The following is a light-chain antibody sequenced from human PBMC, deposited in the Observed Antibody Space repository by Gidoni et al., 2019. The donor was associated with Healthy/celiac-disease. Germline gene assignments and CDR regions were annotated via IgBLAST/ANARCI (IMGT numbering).Light chain of an antibody. J-gene: IGKJ4*01. Sequence: ELVLTQSPATMSFSPGERATLSCRASQSVSSYLAWYQQKPCQAPSLLIYDASNRATGIPARFSGSGSGTDFTLTISSLEPEDFAVYYCQQRSNWPPLTFGGGTKVEIK. CDR3: QQRSNWPPLT. CDR2: DAS. V-gene: IGKV3-11*01. CDR1: QSVSSY.